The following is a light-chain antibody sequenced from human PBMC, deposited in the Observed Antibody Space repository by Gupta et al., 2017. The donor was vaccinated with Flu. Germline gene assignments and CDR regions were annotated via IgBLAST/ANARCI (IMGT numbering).Light chain of an antibody. V-gene: IGKV4-1*01. Sequence: IVMTQSPDSLAVSLGERATINCKSSQSVLYSSNNKNYLAWYQQKPGQPPKLLIYWASTRESGVPDRFSGSRSGTDFTLTISSLQAEDVAVYYCQQYYSTPRTFGQGTKVEIK. CDR1: QSVLYSSNNKNY. CDR2: WAS. J-gene: IGKJ1*01. CDR3: QQYYSTPRT.